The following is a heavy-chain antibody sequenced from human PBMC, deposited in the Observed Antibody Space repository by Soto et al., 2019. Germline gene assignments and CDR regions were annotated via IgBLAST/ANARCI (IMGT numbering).Heavy chain of an antibody. CDR2: IYYTETT. CDR1: GVSVTNGDYY. J-gene: IGHJ5*02. CDR3: ARQRRGGYWFDP. Sequence: SETLSLTCAVSGVSVTNGDYYWTWMRQSPGKGLEWIGNIYYTETTNYNPSLNSRLSISIDTSRNQFSLQLTSVTAADTAIYYCARQRRGGYWFDPRGQGTLVTVSS. V-gene: IGHV4-30-4*01.